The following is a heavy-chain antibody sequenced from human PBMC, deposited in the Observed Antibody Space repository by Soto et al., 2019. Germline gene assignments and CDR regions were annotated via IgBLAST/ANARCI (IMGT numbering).Heavy chain of an antibody. Sequence: PSQTLSLTCAISGDSVSSNSAAWNWIRQSPSRGLEWLGRTYYRSKWYNDYAVSVKSRITINPDTSKNQFSLQLNSVTPEDTAVDYCAREERWGDSGYAEINFDYWGQGTLVTVSS. D-gene: IGHD5-12*01. CDR2: TYYRSKWYN. J-gene: IGHJ4*02. CDR1: GDSVSSNSAA. V-gene: IGHV6-1*01. CDR3: AREERWGDSGYAEINFDY.